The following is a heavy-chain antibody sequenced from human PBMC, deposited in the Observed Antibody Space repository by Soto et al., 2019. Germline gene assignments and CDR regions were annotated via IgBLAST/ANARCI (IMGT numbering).Heavy chain of an antibody. D-gene: IGHD6-19*01. CDR1: GFTFSSYA. J-gene: IGHJ4*02. Sequence: XGSLRLSCSASGFTFSSYAMHWVRQAPGKGLEYVSAISSNGGSTYYADSVKGRFTISRDNSKNTLYLQMSSLRAEDTAVYYCVKEAGEYYFDYWGQGTLVTVSS. CDR2: ISSNGGST. V-gene: IGHV3-64D*06. CDR3: VKEAGEYYFDY.